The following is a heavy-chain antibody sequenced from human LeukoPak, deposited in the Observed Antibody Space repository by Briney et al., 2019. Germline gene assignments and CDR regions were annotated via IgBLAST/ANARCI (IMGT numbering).Heavy chain of an antibody. V-gene: IGHV1-2*02. CDR2: INPNSGVT. J-gene: IGHJ4*02. CDR1: RYTFTGYY. Sequence: GASVKVSCKASRYTFTGYYMHWGRQAPGQGLEWMGWINPNSGVTDYAQNFQGSVTMTRDTSISTAYVELSRLRPDDTAVYYCARGTGEGYTYGRYYFDYWGQGTLVTVSS. CDR3: ARGTGEGYTYGRYYFDY. D-gene: IGHD5-18*01.